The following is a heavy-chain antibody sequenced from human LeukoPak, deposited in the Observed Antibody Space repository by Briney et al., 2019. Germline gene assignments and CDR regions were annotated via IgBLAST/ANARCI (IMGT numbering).Heavy chain of an antibody. J-gene: IGHJ4*02. Sequence: GASVKVSCKATGYTFSSYTLHWVRQAPGQRLEWMGWISTVNGNTKYSQKFQDRVTITRDTSASTAYVDLSSLTSEDTAVYYCARQAAAGPKFDCWGQGTLVTVSS. CDR1: GYTFSSYT. CDR3: ARQAAAGPKFDC. CDR2: ISTVNGNT. D-gene: IGHD6-13*01. V-gene: IGHV1-3*04.